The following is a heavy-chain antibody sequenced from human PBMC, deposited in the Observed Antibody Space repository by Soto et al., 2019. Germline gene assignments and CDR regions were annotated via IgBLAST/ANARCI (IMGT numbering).Heavy chain of an antibody. CDR3: ARGNPAGELEQVGASFYYYYGMDA. CDR1: GYTFTGYY. Sequence: ASVKVSCKASGYTFTGYYMHWVRQAPGQGLEWMGWINPNSGGTNYAQKFQGWVTMTRDTSISTAYMELSRLRSGDTAVYYCARGNPAGELEQVGASFYYYYGMDAWGQGTTVTVSS. V-gene: IGHV1-2*04. J-gene: IGHJ6*02. CDR2: INPNSGGT. D-gene: IGHD1-1*01.